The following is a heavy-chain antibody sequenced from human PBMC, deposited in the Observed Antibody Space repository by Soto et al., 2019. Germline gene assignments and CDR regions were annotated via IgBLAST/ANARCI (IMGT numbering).Heavy chain of an antibody. J-gene: IGHJ4*02. CDR1: GYTFSSYV. D-gene: IGHD3-16*02. V-gene: IGHV1-18*04. CDR3: AREVGVLGSFRYFDY. Sequence: QVQLVQSGVEVQKPGASVKVSCKASGYTFSSYVINWLRQAPGQGLEWMGWISPYNGNTNYGQNLQGRVTMPTDTSTSIVDMELRSLRSDDTAVYYCAREVGVLGSFRYFDYCGQGTLVTVSP. CDR2: ISPYNGNT.